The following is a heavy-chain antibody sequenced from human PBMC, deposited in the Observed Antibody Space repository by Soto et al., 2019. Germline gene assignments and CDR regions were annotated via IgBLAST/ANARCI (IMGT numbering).Heavy chain of an antibody. V-gene: IGHV1-2*02. J-gene: IGHJ4*02. D-gene: IGHD6-6*01. CDR1: EYIFTGYY. CDR2: INPNSGDT. Sequence: ASVKVSCKAPEYIFTGYYMHWVRQAPGQGLEWMGWINPNSGDTNYAQKFQGRVTMTRDTSITTAYMGLSRLRSDDTAVFYCAVGSSFDYWGQGSLVTVSS. CDR3: AVGSSFDY.